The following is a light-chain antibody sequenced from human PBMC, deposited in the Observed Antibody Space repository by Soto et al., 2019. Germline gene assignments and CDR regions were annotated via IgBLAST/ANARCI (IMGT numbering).Light chain of an antibody. CDR2: DAS. CDR3: QQRSNWVT. Sequence: DIVMTQSPATLSLSPGDRATISCRASQSVRSYLAWYQQKPGQAPRLLIYDASNRATGIPARFSGSGSGTDFPLTISSLEPEDFAFYYCQQRSNWVTFGQGTRLEIK. V-gene: IGKV3-11*01. CDR1: QSVRSY. J-gene: IGKJ5*01.